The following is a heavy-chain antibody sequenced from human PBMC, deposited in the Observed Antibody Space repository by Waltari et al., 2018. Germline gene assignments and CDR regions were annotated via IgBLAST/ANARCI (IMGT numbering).Heavy chain of an antibody. D-gene: IGHD3-10*01. CDR1: GFTFGDSA. J-gene: IGHJ4*02. CDR3: TRDSWYYYGSGSDDY. CDR2: IRSKAYGGTT. Sequence: EVQLVESGGGLVQPGRSLRLSCTASGFTFGDSAMSWVRQAPGKGLEWVGFIRSKAYGGTTEYAASVKGRFTISRDDSKSIAYLQMNSLKTEDTAVYYCTRDSWYYYGSGSDDYWGQGTLVTVSS. V-gene: IGHV3-49*04.